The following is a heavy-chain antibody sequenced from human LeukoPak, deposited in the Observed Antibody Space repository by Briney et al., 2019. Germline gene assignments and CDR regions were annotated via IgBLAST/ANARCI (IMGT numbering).Heavy chain of an antibody. Sequence: SGGSLRLSCAASGLTFSTYWMHWVRQAPGKGLVWVSRIKSDGSTNYADSVKGRFTISRDNAKNTVSLQMNSLRPEDTGVYYCARAPSEIGGYYPEYFRHWGQGTLVTVSS. J-gene: IGHJ1*01. CDR3: ARAPSEIGGYYPEYFRH. CDR2: IKSDGST. D-gene: IGHD3-22*01. CDR1: GLTFSTYW. V-gene: IGHV3-74*01.